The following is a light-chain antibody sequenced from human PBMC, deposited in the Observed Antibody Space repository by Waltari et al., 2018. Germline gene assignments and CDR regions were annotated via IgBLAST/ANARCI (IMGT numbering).Light chain of an antibody. J-gene: IGKJ4*01. CDR3: QQRSDWLVT. CDR2: DAL. Sequence: EIVLTQSPATLSLSPGDRATLSCRASQSVYSFLAWYQHKPGQAPRLLIFDALNRATGIPARFSGSGSGTDFTLTISSLEPEDFAVYYCQQRSDWLVTFGGGTRVEIK. CDR1: QSVYSF. V-gene: IGKV3-11*01.